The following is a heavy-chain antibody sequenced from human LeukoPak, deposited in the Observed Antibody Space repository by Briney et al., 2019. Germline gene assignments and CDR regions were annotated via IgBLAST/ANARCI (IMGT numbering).Heavy chain of an antibody. CDR2: ISGSGGST. J-gene: IGHJ5*02. Sequence: PGGSLRLSCAASGFTFSGYAMSWVRQAPGKGLEWVSAISGSGGSTYYADSVKGRSTISRDNARNSLYLQMNNLRGEDTAIYYCARDAGNSGYGCDLWGQGTLVTVSS. D-gene: IGHD5-12*01. V-gene: IGHV3-23*01. CDR1: GFTFSGYA. CDR3: ARDAGNSGYGCDL.